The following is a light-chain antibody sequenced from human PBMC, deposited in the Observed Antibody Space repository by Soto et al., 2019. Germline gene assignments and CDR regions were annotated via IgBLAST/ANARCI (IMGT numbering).Light chain of an antibody. CDR1: SSNIGAGYD. CDR3: QAFDSSLSVL. Sequence: QSVLTQPPSVSGAPGQRVTISCTGSSSNIGAGYDVHWYQQLPGRAPILLIYGNTNRPSGVPDRFSGSKSGTSASLAITGLEAEDEADYYCQAFDSSLSVLFGGGTKLTVL. J-gene: IGLJ2*01. V-gene: IGLV1-40*01. CDR2: GNT.